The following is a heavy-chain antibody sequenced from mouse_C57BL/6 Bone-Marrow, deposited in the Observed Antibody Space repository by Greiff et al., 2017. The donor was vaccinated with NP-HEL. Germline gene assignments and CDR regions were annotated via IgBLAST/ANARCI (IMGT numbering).Heavy chain of an antibody. CDR2: IWTGGGT. D-gene: IGHD1-1*01. Sequence: VMLVESGPGLVAPSQSLSITCTVSGFSLTSYAISWVRQPPGKGLEWLGVIWTGGGTNYNSALKSRLSISKDNSKSQVFLKMNSLQTDDTARYYCARDYYGSSSYYAMDYWGQGTSVTVSS. CDR1: GFSLTSYA. V-gene: IGHV2-9-1*01. J-gene: IGHJ4*01. CDR3: ARDYYGSSSYYAMDY.